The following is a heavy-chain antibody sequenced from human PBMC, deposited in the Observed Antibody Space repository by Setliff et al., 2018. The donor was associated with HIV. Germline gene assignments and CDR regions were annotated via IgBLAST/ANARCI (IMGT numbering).Heavy chain of an antibody. CDR2: IKSKTDGGTT. J-gene: IGHJ4*02. CDR3: TSRYYYDSFLESG. V-gene: IGHV3-15*01. Sequence: GGSLRLSCAASGFNFKTYGMTWVRQAPGKGLEWVGRIKSKTDGGTTDYAAPVKGRFTISRDDSKNTLYLQMNSLKTEDTAVYYCTSRYYYDSFLESGWGQGTLVTVSS. D-gene: IGHD3-22*01. CDR1: GFNFKTYG.